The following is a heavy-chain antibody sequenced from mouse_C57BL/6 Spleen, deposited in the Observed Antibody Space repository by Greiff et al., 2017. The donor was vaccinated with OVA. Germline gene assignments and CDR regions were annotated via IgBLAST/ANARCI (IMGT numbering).Heavy chain of an antibody. D-gene: IGHD1-1*01. CDR3: ARRAVVAYYDMDD. CDR2: INYDGSST. CDR1: GFTFSDYY. J-gene: IGHJ4*01. Sequence: EVKLVESEGGLVQPGSPMKLSCTASGFTFSDYYMAWVRQVPEKGLEWVANINYDGSSTYYLDSLKSRFIISRDNAKNILYLQMSSLKAEDTATYYCARRAVVAYYDMDDWGQGTSVTVSS. V-gene: IGHV5-16*01.